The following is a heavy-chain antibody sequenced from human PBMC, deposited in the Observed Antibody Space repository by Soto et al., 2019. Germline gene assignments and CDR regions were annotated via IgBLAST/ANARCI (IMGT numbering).Heavy chain of an antibody. Sequence: SVQVSFKGSCYTFTSYGISWVRQAPGQGLEWMGWISAYNGNTNYAQKLQGRVTMTTDTSTSTAYMELRSLRSDDTAVYYCARDLRYDILTGYPIDYWGQGTLVTVSS. CDR2: ISAYNGNT. V-gene: IGHV1-18*04. CDR3: ARDLRYDILTGYPIDY. D-gene: IGHD3-9*01. CDR1: CYTFTSYG. J-gene: IGHJ4*02.